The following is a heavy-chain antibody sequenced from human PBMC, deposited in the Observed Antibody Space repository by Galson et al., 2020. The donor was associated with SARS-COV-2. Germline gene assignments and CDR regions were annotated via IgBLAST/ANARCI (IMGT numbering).Heavy chain of an antibody. J-gene: IGHJ4*02. D-gene: IGHD6-25*01. CDR3: GGGSGWLCDY. CDR2: INGDGSLR. V-gene: IGHV3-7*04. CDR1: GLTFSNSW. Sequence: GGSLRLSCAASGLTFSNSWMSWVRRAPGKGLESVANINGDGSLRTYVDSVKGRFTISRDTAANSVYLQMNSLRLEDTAVYYCGGGSGWLCDYWGREYWSPSPQ.